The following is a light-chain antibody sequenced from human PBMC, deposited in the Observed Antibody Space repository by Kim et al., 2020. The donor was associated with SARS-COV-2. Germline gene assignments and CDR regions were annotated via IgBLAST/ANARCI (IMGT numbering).Light chain of an antibody. CDR2: DAS. CDR3: QQGRDWPLT. CDR1: QSVDHY. V-gene: IGKV3-11*01. J-gene: IGKJ4*01. Sequence: LSPGERATLSCRASQSVDHYLAWYQHKPGQSPRLLICDASTRATGTPARFSGSGSGTDFTLIITSLEPEDFAVYYCQQGRDWPLTFGGGTKVDIK.